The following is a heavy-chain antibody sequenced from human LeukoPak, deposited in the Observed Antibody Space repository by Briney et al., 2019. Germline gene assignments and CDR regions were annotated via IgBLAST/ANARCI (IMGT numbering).Heavy chain of an antibody. J-gene: IGHJ4*02. Sequence: SETLSLTCAVSGVPFSNYYWSWVRQSPRQGLEWIGEINHSGYTNYNPSLKGRVTISVGTSKNQLSLKLTSVTAADTAVYYCARGPFGVVPTTYYFDYWGQGTLVTVSS. CDR1: GVPFSNYY. D-gene: IGHD3-3*01. CDR2: INHSGYT. V-gene: IGHV4-34*01. CDR3: ARGPFGVVPTTYYFDY.